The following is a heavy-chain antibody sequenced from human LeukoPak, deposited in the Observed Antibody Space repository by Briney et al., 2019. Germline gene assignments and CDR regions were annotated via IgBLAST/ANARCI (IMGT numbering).Heavy chain of an antibody. CDR3: AKDRATSYYFDF. V-gene: IGHV3-23*01. CDR1: GVTFGTYA. J-gene: IGHJ4*02. Sequence: GGSLRLSCAASGVTFGTYAMNWGRQAPGKGLEWVSGTSTSGVSTYYADSVKGRFTISRDNSKNTLYLQMNNLRADDTALYYCAKDRATSYYFDFWGQGTLVTVSS. D-gene: IGHD1/OR15-1a*01. CDR2: TSTSGVST.